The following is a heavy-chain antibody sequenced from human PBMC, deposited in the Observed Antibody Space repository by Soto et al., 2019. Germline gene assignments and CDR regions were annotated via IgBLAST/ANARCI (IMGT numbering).Heavy chain of an antibody. J-gene: IGHJ6*02. CDR3: ARGLYYYGMDV. Sequence: SFSGYYWSWIRQPPGKELEWIGEINHSGSTNYNPSLKSRVTISVDTSKNQFSLKLSSVTAADTAVYYCARGLYYYGMDVWGQGTTVTVSS. CDR1: SFSGYY. V-gene: IGHV4-34*01. CDR2: INHSGST.